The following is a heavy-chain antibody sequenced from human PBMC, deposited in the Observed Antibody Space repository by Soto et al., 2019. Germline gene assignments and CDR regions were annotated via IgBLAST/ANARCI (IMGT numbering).Heavy chain of an antibody. D-gene: IGHD5-18*01. CDR2: INSDGSST. V-gene: IGHV3-74*01. CDR1: GFTLSSYW. J-gene: IGHJ4*02. Sequence: EVQLVESGGGLVQPGGSLRLSCAVSGFTLSSYWMHWVRQAPGKGLVWVSRINSDGSSTSYAESAKGRFTISRDNAKNTLDLQMNSLRAEDTAVYYCARGGGYSYGVIDYWGQGTLVTVSS. CDR3: ARGGGYSYGVIDY.